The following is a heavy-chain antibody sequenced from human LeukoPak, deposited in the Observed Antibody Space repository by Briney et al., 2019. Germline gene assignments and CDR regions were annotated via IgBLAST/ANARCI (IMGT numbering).Heavy chain of an antibody. D-gene: IGHD2-2*01. Sequence: PSETLSLTCTVSGGSISSSSYYWGWIRQPPGKGLEWIGSIYYSGSTYYNPSLKSRVTISVDTSKNQFSLKLSSVTAADTAVYYCARAGPAAMMGDYYYYYMDVWGKGATVTISS. V-gene: IGHV4-39*07. CDR3: ARAGPAAMMGDYYYYYMDV. J-gene: IGHJ6*03. CDR1: GGSISSSSYY. CDR2: IYYSGST.